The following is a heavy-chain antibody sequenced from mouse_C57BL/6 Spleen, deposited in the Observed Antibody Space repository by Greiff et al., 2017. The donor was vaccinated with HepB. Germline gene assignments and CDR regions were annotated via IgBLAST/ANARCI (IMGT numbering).Heavy chain of an antibody. J-gene: IGHJ4*01. CDR2: ISDGGSYT. Sequence: EVQLVESGGGLVKPGGSLKLSCAASGFTFSSYAMSWVRQTPEKRLEWVATISDGGSYTYYPDNVKGRFPISRDKAKNNLYLQMSHLKSEDTAMYYWARDSNYDAMDYWGQGTSVTVSS. CDR1: GFTFSSYA. CDR3: ARDSNYDAMDY. D-gene: IGHD2-5*01. V-gene: IGHV5-4*01.